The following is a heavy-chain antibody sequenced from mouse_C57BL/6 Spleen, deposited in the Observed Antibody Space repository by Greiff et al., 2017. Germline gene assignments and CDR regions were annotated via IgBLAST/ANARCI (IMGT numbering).Heavy chain of an antibody. Sequence: QVQLKESGAELVKPGASVKISCKASGYAFSSYWMNWVKQRPGKGLEWIGQIYPGDGDTNYNGKFKGKATLTADKSSSTAYMQLSSLTSEDSAVYFCARSHYYGSSYDFDYWGQGTTLTVSS. V-gene: IGHV1-80*01. CDR3: ARSHYYGSSYDFDY. J-gene: IGHJ2*01. CDR1: GYAFSSYW. D-gene: IGHD1-1*01. CDR2: IYPGDGDT.